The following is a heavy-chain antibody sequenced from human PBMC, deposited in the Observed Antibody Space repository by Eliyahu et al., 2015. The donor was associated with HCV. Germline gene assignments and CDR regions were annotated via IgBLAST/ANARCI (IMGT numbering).Heavy chain of an antibody. CDR3: AHRDGYSYVLDY. CDR1: GFSLSTSGVG. CDR2: IYWDDDK. Sequence: QITLKESGPTLVKPTQTLTLTCTFSGFSLSTSGVGVGWIRQPPGKALEWLALIYWDDDKRYSPSLENRLTITKDTSKNQVVLTMTNMDPVDTATYYCAHRDGYSYVLDYWGQGTLVTVSS. D-gene: IGHD5-18*01. J-gene: IGHJ4*02. V-gene: IGHV2-5*02.